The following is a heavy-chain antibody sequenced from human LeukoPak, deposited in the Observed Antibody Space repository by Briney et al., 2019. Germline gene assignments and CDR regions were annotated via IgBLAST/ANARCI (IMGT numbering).Heavy chain of an antibody. V-gene: IGHV3-30*04. Sequence: GRSLRLSCAASGFTFSSYAMHWVRQAPGKGLEWVAVISYDGSNKYYADSVKGRFTISRDNSKNTLYLQMNSLRAEDTAVYYCARDDSTYYDFWSGYLIWGQGTLVTVS. D-gene: IGHD3-3*01. CDR3: ARDDSTYYDFWSGYLI. CDR1: GFTFSSYA. J-gene: IGHJ4*02. CDR2: ISYDGSNK.